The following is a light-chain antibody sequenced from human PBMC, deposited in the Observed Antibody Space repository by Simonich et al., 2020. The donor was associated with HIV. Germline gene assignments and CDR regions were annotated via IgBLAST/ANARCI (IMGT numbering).Light chain of an antibody. CDR1: QDINNY. CDR3: QNYNSAPIT. CDR2: DAS. V-gene: IGKV1-33*01. J-gene: IGKJ5*01. Sequence: DIQMTQSPSSLSASVGDRVTITCQASQDINNYLNWYQQKPGKAPKLLLYDASNLKTGVPSRFSGSGSGTDFTLTISSLQPEDVATYYCQNYNSAPITFGQGTRLEIK.